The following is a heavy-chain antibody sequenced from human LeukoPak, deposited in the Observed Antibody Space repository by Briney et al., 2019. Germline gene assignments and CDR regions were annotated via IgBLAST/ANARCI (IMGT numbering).Heavy chain of an antibody. CDR3: GRHGGVIMARGVLVDGFDI. CDR2: VFHSGST. V-gene: IGHV4-59*08. Sequence: PSETLSLTCTVSGGSISSYYWSWIRQHPGKGLEWVGFVFHSGSTNYNPSHKSRVTMSVDTTKNQFSLKLSSVTAADTAVYYCGRHGGVIMARGVLVDGFDIWGQGTMVTVFS. J-gene: IGHJ3*02. CDR1: GGSISSYY. D-gene: IGHD3-10*01.